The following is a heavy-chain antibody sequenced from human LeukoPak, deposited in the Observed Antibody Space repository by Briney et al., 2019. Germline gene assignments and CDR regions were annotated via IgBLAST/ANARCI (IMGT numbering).Heavy chain of an antibody. J-gene: IGHJ4*02. CDR2: ISGYNGNT. Sequence: ASVKVSCKASGYTFISYGISWVRQAPGQGLEWMGWISGYNGNTNYAQKFQGRVTMTTDTSTSTAYMELRSLRAVDTAVYYCARDDLHGDLDFDYWGQGTLVTVSS. CDR1: GYTFISYG. D-gene: IGHD4-17*01. V-gene: IGHV1-18*04. CDR3: ARDDLHGDLDFDY.